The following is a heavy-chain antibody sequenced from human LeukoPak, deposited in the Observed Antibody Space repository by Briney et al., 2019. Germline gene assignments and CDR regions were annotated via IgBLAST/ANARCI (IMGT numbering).Heavy chain of an antibody. J-gene: IGHJ4*02. V-gene: IGHV1-2*02. CDR1: GYTFTGYY. CDR2: INPNSGGT. CDR3: ARANALYCSSTSCLFDY. D-gene: IGHD2-2*01. Sequence: GASVKVSCKASGYTFTGYYMHWVRQAPGQGPEWMAWINPNSGGTYYAQNFHDRITMTRDTSISTAYMELSRLRSDDTAIYYCARANALYCSSTSCLFDYWGQGTLVTVSS.